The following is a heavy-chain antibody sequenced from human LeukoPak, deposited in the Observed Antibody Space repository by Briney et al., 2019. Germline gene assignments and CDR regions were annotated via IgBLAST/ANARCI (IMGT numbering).Heavy chain of an antibody. D-gene: IGHD2-2*01. CDR2: IYYSGST. V-gene: IGHV4-39*01. Sequence: SETLSLTCTVSGGSISSSSYYWGWIRQPPGKGLEWIGSIYYSGSTYYNPSLKSRVTISVDTSKNQFSLKLSSATAADTAVYYCARHRGSTDAFDIWGQGTMVTVSS. CDR1: GGSISSSSYY. CDR3: ARHRGSTDAFDI. J-gene: IGHJ3*02.